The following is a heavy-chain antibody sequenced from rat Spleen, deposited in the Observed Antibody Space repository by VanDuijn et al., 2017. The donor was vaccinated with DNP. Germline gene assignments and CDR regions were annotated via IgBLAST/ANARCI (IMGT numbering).Heavy chain of an antibody. D-gene: IGHD1-2*01. CDR2: ISTSGGVT. Sequence: EVQLVGSGGGLVQPGGSMKLACAASGFTFSNFPMAWVRQAPTKGLEWVATISTSGGVTYYRDSVKGRFTISRYNAKSTLYLQMNSLRSEDTATYYCTRTIAADAMDAWGQGTSVTVSS. V-gene: IGHV5-46*01. CDR3: TRTIAADAMDA. CDR1: GFTFSNFP. J-gene: IGHJ4*01.